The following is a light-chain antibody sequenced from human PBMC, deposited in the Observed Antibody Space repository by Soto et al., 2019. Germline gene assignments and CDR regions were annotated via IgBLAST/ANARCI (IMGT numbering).Light chain of an antibody. CDR1: QNISNY. Sequence: VTTQSPSTLSVSTGKRATLQCRASQNISNYLIWYQQKPGQAPRLLIYDVSNRATGIPARFSGSGSGTDFTLTISSLEPEDFAVYYCQQRSNWLRTFGHGTKVDIK. CDR3: QQRSNWLRT. J-gene: IGKJ1*01. CDR2: DVS. V-gene: IGKV3-11*01.